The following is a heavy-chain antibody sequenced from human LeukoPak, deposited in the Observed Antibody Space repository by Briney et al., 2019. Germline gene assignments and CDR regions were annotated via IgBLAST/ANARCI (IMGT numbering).Heavy chain of an antibody. D-gene: IGHD3-10*02. CDR3: AELGITMIGGV. CDR2: ISSSGSTI. J-gene: IGHJ6*04. Sequence: GGSLRLSCAASRFSFSNYGMHWVRQAPGKGLEWVSYISSSGSTIYYADSVKGRFTISRDNAKNSPYLQMNSLRAEDTAVYYCAELGITMIGGVWGKGATVTISS. CDR1: RFSFSNYG. V-gene: IGHV3-48*04.